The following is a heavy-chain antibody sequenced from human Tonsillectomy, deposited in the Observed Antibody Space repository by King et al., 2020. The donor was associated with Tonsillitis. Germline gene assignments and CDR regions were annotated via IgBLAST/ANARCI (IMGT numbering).Heavy chain of an antibody. J-gene: IGHJ3*02. CDR2: IIPIFVTA. CDR1: GGTFSSYS. Sequence: QLVQSGAEVKKPGSSVKVSCKASGGTFSSYSISWVRQAPVQGLEWMGGIIPIFVTANYARKFQGRVKITADESTSTAYIELSSLRSEDMAVYYCAREPLCGGDCFLGFDIWGQGTMVTVSS. D-gene: IGHD2-21*02. V-gene: IGHV1-69*12. CDR3: AREPLCGGDCFLGFDI.